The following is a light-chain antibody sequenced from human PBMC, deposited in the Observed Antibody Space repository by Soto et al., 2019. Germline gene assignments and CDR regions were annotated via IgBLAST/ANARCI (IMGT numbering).Light chain of an antibody. J-gene: IGKJ3*01. CDR3: QQYNNWPPVFP. V-gene: IGKV3D-15*01. CDR2: GAS. CDR1: QNVRSN. Sequence: EIMMTQSPATLSVSLGERATLFCRASQNVRSNLAWYQQKPGQAPRLLIHGASSRATGIPDRFSGRGFGTEFTLTINSLQSHDLAVYYCQQYNNWPPVFPFGPGTKVEI.